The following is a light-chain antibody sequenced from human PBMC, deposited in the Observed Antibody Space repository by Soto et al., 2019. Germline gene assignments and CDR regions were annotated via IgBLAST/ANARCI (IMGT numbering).Light chain of an antibody. CDR2: AAS. CDR1: QSVSSN. V-gene: IGKV3-15*01. J-gene: IGKJ1*01. Sequence: EIVMTQSPATLSVSPGERATLSCRASQSVSSNLAWYQQKPGQAPRLLIYAASTRATGNPARFSGRGSGTEFTLTISSLQSEDFAIYYCQQYNDLPSFGQGTTVEI. CDR3: QQYNDLPS.